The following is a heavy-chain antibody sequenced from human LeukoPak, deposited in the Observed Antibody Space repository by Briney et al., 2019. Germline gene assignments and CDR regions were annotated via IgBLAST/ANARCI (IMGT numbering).Heavy chain of an antibody. D-gene: IGHD5-18*01. J-gene: IGHJ4*02. CDR3: ARGGYSYGYDDDFDY. CDR1: GSSINTYY. CDR2: IYNSGST. Sequence: SETLSPPFSVSGSSINTYYWSWIRQPSGKGLEWIGYIYNSGSTNYNPSLKSRVTISVDTSKNKFSLKLSSVTAADTAVYYCARGGYSYGYDDDFDYWGQGTLVTVSS. V-gene: IGHV4-59*01.